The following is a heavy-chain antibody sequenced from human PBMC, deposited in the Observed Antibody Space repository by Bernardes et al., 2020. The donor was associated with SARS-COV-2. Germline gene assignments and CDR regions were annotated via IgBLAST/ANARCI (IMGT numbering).Heavy chain of an antibody. CDR2: ISAYNGNT. CDR3: ARDRRLVMEYHGTYYFEY. V-gene: IGHV1-18*01. D-gene: IGHD3-16*01. CDR1: GYTFNSYG. J-gene: IGHJ4*02. Sequence: ASVEVCCKASGYTFNSYGISWVRQAPGQGLEWMGWISAYNGNTEYAQKVQGRVTMTTDTSTSTAYMELRRLRSDDTAVYYCARDRRLVMEYHGTYYFEYWCQGTLVTVSS.